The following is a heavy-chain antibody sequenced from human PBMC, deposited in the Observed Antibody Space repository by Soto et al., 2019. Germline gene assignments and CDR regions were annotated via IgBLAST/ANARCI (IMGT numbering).Heavy chain of an antibody. CDR3: AKGDGRIVPRHFDY. CDR2: ISGSGGST. J-gene: IGHJ4*02. V-gene: IGHV3-23*01. CDR1: GFTFSSFA. D-gene: IGHD1-26*01. Sequence: EMQLLESGGGLVQPGGSLRLSCAASGFTFSSFAMSWVRQAPGKGLDWVSAISGSGGSTYSADSVKGRFTISRDNSKNTLFLQMNSLRAEDTAVYYCAKGDGRIVPRHFDYWGQGTLVTVSS.